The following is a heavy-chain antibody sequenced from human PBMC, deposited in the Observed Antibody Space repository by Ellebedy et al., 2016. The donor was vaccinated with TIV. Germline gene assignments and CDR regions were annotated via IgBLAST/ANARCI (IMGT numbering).Heavy chain of an antibody. CDR2: ISGSGGST. D-gene: IGHD3-10*01. J-gene: IGHJ4*02. CDR1: GFTFSSYA. V-gene: IGHV3-23*01. Sequence: PGGSLRLSCAASGFTFSSYAMSWVRQAPGKGLEWVSAISGSGGSTYYADSVKGRFTISRDNSKNTLYLQMNSLRAEDTAVYYCARLGARGVNIGVFDYWGQGTLVTVSS. CDR3: ARLGARGVNIGVFDY.